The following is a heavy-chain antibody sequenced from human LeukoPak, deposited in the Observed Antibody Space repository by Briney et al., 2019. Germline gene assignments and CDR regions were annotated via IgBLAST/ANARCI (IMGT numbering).Heavy chain of an antibody. Sequence: PAVKVSCKASGYTFTSYYMHWVRHAPGQGLEWMGIINPSGGSTSYAQKFQSRVTMTRDTSTSTVYMDVSSLRSEDTAVYYCARDWAHGEDYWGQGTLVTVSS. V-gene: IGHV1-46*01. CDR2: INPSGGST. D-gene: IGHD7-27*01. J-gene: IGHJ4*02. CDR3: ARDWAHGEDY. CDR1: GYTFTSYY.